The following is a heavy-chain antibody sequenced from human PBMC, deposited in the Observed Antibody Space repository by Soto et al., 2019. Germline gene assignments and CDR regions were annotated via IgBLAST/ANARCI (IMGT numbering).Heavy chain of an antibody. CDR3: ARDRPPYSTGDYYYYGMDV. V-gene: IGHV1-69*12. CDR1: GGTFSSYA. CDR2: IIPIFGTA. D-gene: IGHD4-4*01. J-gene: IGHJ6*02. Sequence: QVQLVQSGAEVKKPGSSVKVSCKASGGTFSSYAISWVRQAPGQGLEWMGGIIPIFGTANYAQKFQSRVTITADESPSTADMKLSRLRSEDTAVYYCARDRPPYSTGDYYYYGMDVWGQGTTVTVSS.